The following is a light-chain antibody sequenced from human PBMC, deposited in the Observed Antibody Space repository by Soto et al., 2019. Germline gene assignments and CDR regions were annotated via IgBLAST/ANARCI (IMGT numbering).Light chain of an antibody. V-gene: IGKV1-5*03. CDR3: QQYNTYST. CDR2: EAS. Sequence: IRMTQSPSTLSASVGDRVILTCRASQSVSSWLAWYQQRPGKAPKLLIYEASTLQSGVPARFSGSGSGTEFTLTISSLQPDDFATYYCQQYNTYSTFGQGTKVDIK. J-gene: IGKJ1*01. CDR1: QSVSSW.